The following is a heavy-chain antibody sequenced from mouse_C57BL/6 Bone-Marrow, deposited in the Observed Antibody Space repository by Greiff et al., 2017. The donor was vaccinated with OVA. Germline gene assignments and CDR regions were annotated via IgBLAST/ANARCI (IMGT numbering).Heavy chain of an antibody. CDR3: AKNGKLPLYWYFDV. D-gene: IGHD1-1*01. Sequence: VQLVESGPGLVQPSQSLSITCTVSGFSLTSYGVHWVRQSPGKGLEWLGVIWRGGSTDYNAAFMSRLSITKDNSKSQVFFKMNSLQADDTAIYYCAKNGKLPLYWYFDVWGTGTTVTVSS. CDR2: IWRGGST. J-gene: IGHJ1*03. V-gene: IGHV2-5*01. CDR1: GFSLTSYG.